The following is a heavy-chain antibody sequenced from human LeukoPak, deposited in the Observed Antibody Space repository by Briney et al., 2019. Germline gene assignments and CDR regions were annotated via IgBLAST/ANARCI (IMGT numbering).Heavy chain of an antibody. J-gene: IGHJ4*02. CDR2: IYYSGST. CDR1: GGSISSGDYY. CDR3: ARGERVTTHFDY. Sequence: PSETLSLTCTVSGGSISSGDYYWSWIRQPPGKGLEWIGYIYYSGSTYYNPSLKSRVTISVDTSKNQFSLKLSSVTAADTAVYYCARGERVTTHFDYWGQGTLVTVSS. D-gene: IGHD4-11*01. V-gene: IGHV4-30-4*08.